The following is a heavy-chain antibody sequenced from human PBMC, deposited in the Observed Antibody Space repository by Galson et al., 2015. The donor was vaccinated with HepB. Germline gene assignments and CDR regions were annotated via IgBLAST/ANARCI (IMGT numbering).Heavy chain of an antibody. D-gene: IGHD2-2*01. Sequence: SGAEVKKPGEPLRISCKGSGSTFTSYWISWVRQMPGKGLEWMGRIDPSDSYTNYSPSFQGHVTISADKSISTAYLQWSSLKASDTAMYYCARQSRRRVPDYYYYYGMDVWGQGTTVTVSS. V-gene: IGHV5-10-1*01. CDR3: ARQSRRRVPDYYYYYGMDV. CDR1: GSTFTSYW. J-gene: IGHJ6*02. CDR2: IDPSDSYT.